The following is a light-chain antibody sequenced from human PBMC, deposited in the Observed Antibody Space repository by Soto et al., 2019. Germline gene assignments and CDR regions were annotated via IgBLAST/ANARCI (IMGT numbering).Light chain of an antibody. CDR1: NIGSKS. Sequence: SYELTQPPSVSVAPGKTASDACGGSNIGSKSVHWYQKKSGQAPVLVMYYDSDRPSWIPERFSGSNSGNTATLTISRVEAGDEADYYCQVWDISSGHVVFGGGTKLTVL. V-gene: IGLV3-21*01. J-gene: IGLJ3*02. CDR2: YDS. CDR3: QVWDISSGHVV.